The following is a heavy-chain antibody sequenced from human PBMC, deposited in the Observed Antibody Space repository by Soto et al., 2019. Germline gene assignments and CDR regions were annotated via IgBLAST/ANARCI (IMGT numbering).Heavy chain of an antibody. J-gene: IGHJ4*02. Sequence: PGGSLRLSCAASGIIFTGYGMHWVRQAPGQGLEWVAVIRFDGTNTYYADSVKGRFTISRDNSKNTLYLQMNSLRAEDAAVYYCAKEMTSGYYLFDYWGQGILVTVSS. CDR2: IRFDGTNT. D-gene: IGHD3-22*01. V-gene: IGHV3-30*02. CDR1: GIIFTGYG. CDR3: AKEMTSGYYLFDY.